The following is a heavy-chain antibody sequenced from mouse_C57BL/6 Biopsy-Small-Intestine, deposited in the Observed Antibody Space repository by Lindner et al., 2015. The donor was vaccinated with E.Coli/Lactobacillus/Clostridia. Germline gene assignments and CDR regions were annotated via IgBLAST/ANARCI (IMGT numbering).Heavy chain of an antibody. J-gene: IGHJ2*01. CDR2: INPTSGYT. CDR1: GYTFTSYT. Sequence: VQLQESGAELARPGASVKMSCKASGYTFTSYTMHWVKQRSGQGLEWIGYINPTSGYTNYNQKFKDKATLTADKSSTTAYMQLTSLTSEDSAVYYCSRRGIITTVVAPDYWGQGTTLTVSS. CDR3: SRRGIITTVVAPDY. V-gene: IGHV1-4*01. D-gene: IGHD1-1*01.